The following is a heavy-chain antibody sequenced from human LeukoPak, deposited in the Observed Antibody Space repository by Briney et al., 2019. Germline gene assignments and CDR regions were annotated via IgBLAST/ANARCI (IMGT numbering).Heavy chain of an antibody. J-gene: IGHJ4*02. CDR1: GGSISSSSYY. D-gene: IGHD1-26*01. CDR3: ARVSEWELLRPNYYFDY. CDR2: IYTSGST. V-gene: IGHV4-61*02. Sequence: SETLSLTCTVSGGSISSSSYYWGWIRQPAGKGLEWIGRIYTSGSTNYNPSLKSRVTISVDTSKNQFSLKLSSVTAADTAVYYCARVSEWELLRPNYYFDYWGQGTLVTVSS.